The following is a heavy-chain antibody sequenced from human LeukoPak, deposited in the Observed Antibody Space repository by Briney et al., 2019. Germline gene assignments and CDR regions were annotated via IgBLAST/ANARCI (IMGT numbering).Heavy chain of an antibody. CDR1: GGSISSYY. CDR2: INHSGST. J-gene: IGHJ4*02. V-gene: IGHV4-34*01. Sequence: PAETLSLTCTVSGGSISSYYWSWIRQPPGKGLEWIGEINHSGSTNYNPSLKSRVTISVDTSKNQFSLKLSSVTAADTAVYYCARGLRYFDWLFRNAVFDYWGQGTLVTVSS. CDR3: ARGLRYFDWLFRNAVFDY. D-gene: IGHD3-9*01.